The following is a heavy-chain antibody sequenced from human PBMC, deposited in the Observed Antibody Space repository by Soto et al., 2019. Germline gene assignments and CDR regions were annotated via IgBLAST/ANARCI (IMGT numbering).Heavy chain of an antibody. Sequence: EVQLVESGGGLVQPGGSLRLSCAASGFTFSSYWMSWFRQAPGKGLEWVANIKQDGSEENYVDSVKCRFTISRDNAKNALYLQMNSLRVEDTAVYYCAREIAARLWGKGTTVTVSS. CDR2: IKQDGSEE. D-gene: IGHD6-6*01. CDR1: GFTFSSYW. J-gene: IGHJ6*04. CDR3: AREIAARL. V-gene: IGHV3-7*01.